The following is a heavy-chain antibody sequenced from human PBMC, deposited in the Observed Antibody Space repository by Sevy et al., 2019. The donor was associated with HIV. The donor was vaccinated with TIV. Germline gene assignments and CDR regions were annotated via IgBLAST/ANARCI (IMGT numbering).Heavy chain of an antibody. CDR3: AKDVREYYYDSSGYYPTTNDY. CDR1: GFTLSSYA. CDR2: ISGSGGST. J-gene: IGHJ4*02. Sequence: GGSLRLSCAASGFTLSSYAMSWVRQAPGKGLEWVSAISGSGGSTYYADSVKGRFTISRDNSKNTLYLQMNSLRAEDTAVYYCAKDVREYYYDSSGYYPTTNDYWGQGTLVTVSS. D-gene: IGHD3-22*01. V-gene: IGHV3-23*01.